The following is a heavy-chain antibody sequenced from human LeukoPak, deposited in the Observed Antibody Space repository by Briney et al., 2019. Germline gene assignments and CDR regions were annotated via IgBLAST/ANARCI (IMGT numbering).Heavy chain of an antibody. J-gene: IGHJ4*02. D-gene: IGHD6-19*01. CDR3: AKGIQWPENDFDY. Sequence: ETLSLTCAVYGGSFSGYYWSWVRQAPGKGLEWVSAISGSGGSTYYADSVKGRFTISRDNSKNTLYLQMNSLRAEDTAVYYCAKGIQWPENDFDYWGQGTLVTVSS. CDR2: ISGSGGST. V-gene: IGHV3-23*01. CDR1: GGSFSGYY.